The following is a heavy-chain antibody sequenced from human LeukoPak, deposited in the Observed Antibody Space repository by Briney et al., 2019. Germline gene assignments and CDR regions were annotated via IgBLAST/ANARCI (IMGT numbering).Heavy chain of an antibody. V-gene: IGHV3-53*01. J-gene: IGHJ4*02. CDR2: IYSGGST. CDR3: ARGLKQWPYYYFDY. CDR1: GFTVSSNY. Sequence: PGGSLRLSCAASGFTVSSNYMSWVRQAPGKGLEWVSVIYSGGSTYYADSVKGRFTISRDNSKNTLYLQMNSLRAEDTAVYYCARGLKQWPYYYFDYWGQGTLVTVSS. D-gene: IGHD6-19*01.